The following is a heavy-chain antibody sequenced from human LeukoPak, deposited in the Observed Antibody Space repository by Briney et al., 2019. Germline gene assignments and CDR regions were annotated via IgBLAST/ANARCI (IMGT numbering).Heavy chain of an antibody. J-gene: IGHJ6*02. Sequence: GESLQISFKGSGHRFTSYWIGWGRPMPGKGLEWMGIIYTGDSATRYSPPCQGQVTISADQPISTAYLQWSSLQASDTAMYYCARQDGITMIVGPMDVWGQGTTVTVS. V-gene: IGHV5-51*01. D-gene: IGHD3-22*01. CDR1: GHRFTSYW. CDR2: IYTGDSAT. CDR3: ARQDGITMIVGPMDV.